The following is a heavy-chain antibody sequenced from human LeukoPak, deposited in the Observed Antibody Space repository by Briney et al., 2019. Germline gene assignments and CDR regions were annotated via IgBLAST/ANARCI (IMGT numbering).Heavy chain of an antibody. CDR2: INPNSGGT. D-gene: IGHD3-16*02. CDR3: ASLMGELSLDYGMDV. J-gene: IGHJ6*02. V-gene: IGHV1-2*06. CDR1: GYTFTGYY. Sequence: ASVKVSCKASGYTFTGYYMHWVRQAPGQGLEWMGRINPNSGGTDYAQKFQGRVTMTRDTSISTAYMELSRLRSDDTAVYSCASLMGELSLDYGMDVWGQGTTVTVSS.